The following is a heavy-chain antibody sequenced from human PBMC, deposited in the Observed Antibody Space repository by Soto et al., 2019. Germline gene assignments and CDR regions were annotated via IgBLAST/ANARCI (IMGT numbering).Heavy chain of an antibody. J-gene: IGHJ4*02. D-gene: IGHD1-1*01. CDR1: GGSISDNYW. CDR2: IYHSGST. V-gene: IGHV4-4*02. CDR3: ASLQTTVSAIDS. Sequence: PSETLSLTCGVSGGSISDNYWWTWVRQPPGKGLEWIGEIYHSGSTTYNPSLKSRVTISVDKSKNQFSLKLSSLIAADTAVYYCASLQTTVSAIDSWGQGTLVTVSS.